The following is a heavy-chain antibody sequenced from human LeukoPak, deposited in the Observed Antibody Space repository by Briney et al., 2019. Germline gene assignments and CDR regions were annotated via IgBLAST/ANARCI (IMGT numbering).Heavy chain of an antibody. CDR3: ARADCSSTSCSNFDY. D-gene: IGHD2-2*01. J-gene: IGHJ4*02. CDR2: IIPIFGTA. Sequence: ASVKVSCKASGGTFSSYAISWVRQAPGQGLEWMGGIIPIFGTANYAQKFQGRVTITADESTSTAYMKLSSLRSEDTAVYYCARADCSSTSCSNFDYWGQGTLVTVSS. V-gene: IGHV1-69*13. CDR1: GGTFSSYA.